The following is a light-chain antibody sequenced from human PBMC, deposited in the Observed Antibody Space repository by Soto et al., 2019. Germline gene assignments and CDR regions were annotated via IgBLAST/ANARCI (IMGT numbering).Light chain of an antibody. V-gene: IGKV3-11*01. CDR3: QQRSHRIP. J-gene: IGKJ5*01. CDR2: DIS. CDR1: QSVAGS. Sequence: EFGLTQSPATLSLYTGERAILSCRASQSVAGSLAWYQQKPGQAPRLLIYDISTRAAAIPARFSGSGSGTDFTLTVSSLEPEDFALYYCQQRSHRIPFGQGTRLAI.